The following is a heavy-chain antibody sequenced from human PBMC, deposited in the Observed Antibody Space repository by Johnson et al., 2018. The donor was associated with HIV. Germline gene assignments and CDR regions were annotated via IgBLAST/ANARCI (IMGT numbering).Heavy chain of an antibody. Sequence: VQLVESGGGVVRPGGSLRLSCAASGFNVDDDALSWVRQAPGKGLEWVGRVNSKTDGGTTDYTAPVKGRFTISRDDSKNTLYLQMNSLKTEDTAVYYCTTDSGWVPLEAFDIWGQGTMVTVSS. V-gene: IGHV3-15*01. CDR1: GFNVDDDA. D-gene: IGHD6-19*01. CDR2: VNSKTDGGTT. J-gene: IGHJ3*02. CDR3: TTDSGWVPLEAFDI.